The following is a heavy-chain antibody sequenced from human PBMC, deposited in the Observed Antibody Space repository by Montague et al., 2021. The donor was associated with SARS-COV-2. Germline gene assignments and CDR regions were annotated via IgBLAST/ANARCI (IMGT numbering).Heavy chain of an antibody. D-gene: IGHD6-19*01. V-gene: IGHV4-59*08. CDR2: IYYSGST. CDR1: GGAMSSYY. CDR3: ARHGCSSGRHRCGFDP. Sequence: SETLSLTYTVSGGAMSSYYWSWIRQPPGKGLEWIGYIYYSGSTXXXPSXXXRVTISVDTSKNQFSLKLSSVTAADTAAYYCARHGCSSGRHRCGFDPWGQGTLVTVSS. J-gene: IGHJ5*02.